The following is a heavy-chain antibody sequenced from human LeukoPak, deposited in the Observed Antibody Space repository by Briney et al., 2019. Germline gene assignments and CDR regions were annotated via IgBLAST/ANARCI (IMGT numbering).Heavy chain of an antibody. D-gene: IGHD5-18*01. CDR2: IIPIFGTA. Sequence: GAPVKVSCKASGGTFGSYVISWVRQAPGQGLEWTGGIIPIFGTAHYAQKFQGRLTITADESTSTVYMEMSSLRSEDTAMYYCAKEGDTALVTGYFDLWGRGTLVTVSS. CDR3: AKEGDTALVTGYFDL. V-gene: IGHV1-69*01. CDR1: GGTFGSYV. J-gene: IGHJ2*01.